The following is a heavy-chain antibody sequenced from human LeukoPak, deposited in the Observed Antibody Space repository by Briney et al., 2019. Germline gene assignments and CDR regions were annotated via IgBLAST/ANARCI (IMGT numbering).Heavy chain of an antibody. Sequence: GGSLRLSCAASGFTFSRYAIHWVRQAQGKGLEWVAVISSDGNSKYYADSVKGRFTISRDNSKNTLYLQMNSLRAEDTAVYYCARVSVFGVVIPPDFWGQGTLVTASS. CDR3: ARVSVFGVVIPPDF. D-gene: IGHD3-3*01. V-gene: IGHV3-30*01. CDR1: GFTFSRYA. CDR2: ISSDGNSK. J-gene: IGHJ4*02.